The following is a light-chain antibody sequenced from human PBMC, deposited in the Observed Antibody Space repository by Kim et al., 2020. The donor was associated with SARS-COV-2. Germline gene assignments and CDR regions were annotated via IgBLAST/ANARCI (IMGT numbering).Light chain of an antibody. J-gene: IGLJ1*01. CDR3: CSYAGSATYV. CDR1: SSDVGSYNL. V-gene: IGLV2-23*02. Sequence: GQSVTIACTGTSSDVGSYNLVSWYQQYPGKAPQIIIYEVIKRPSGVSNRFSASKSGNTASLTISGLQTEDEADYYCCSYAGSATYVFGTGTKVTVL. CDR2: EVI.